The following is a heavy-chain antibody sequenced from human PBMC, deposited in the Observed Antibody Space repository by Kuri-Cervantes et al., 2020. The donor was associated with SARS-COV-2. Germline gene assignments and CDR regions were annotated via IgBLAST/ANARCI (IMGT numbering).Heavy chain of an antibody. Sequence: SETLSLTCTVSGGSISSSTYHWGWIRQPPGKGLEWIGTIYDSGSTYYNPSLESRVAISVDTSKNQFSLKLSSVTAADTAVYYCARGAWVQSYYYYYYYMDVWGKGTTVTVSS. V-gene: IGHV4-39*07. J-gene: IGHJ6*03. CDR1: GGSISSSTYH. D-gene: IGHD5-18*01. CDR2: IYDSGST. CDR3: ARGAWVQSYYYYYYYMDV.